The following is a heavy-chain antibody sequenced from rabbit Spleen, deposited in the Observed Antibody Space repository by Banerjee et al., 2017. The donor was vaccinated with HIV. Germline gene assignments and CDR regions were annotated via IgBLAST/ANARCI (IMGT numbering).Heavy chain of an antibody. CDR1: GVSFSFNSY. Sequence: QSLEESGGDLVKPGASLTLTCTASGVSFSFNSYMCWVRQAPGKGLEWIACIDVGSSDYTYYATWAKGRFTISKTSSTTVTLQMTSLTVADTATYFCARVSESSGWGEDLWGPGTLVTVS. CDR3: ARVSESSGWGEDL. CDR2: IDVGSSDYT. V-gene: IGHV1S40*01. D-gene: IGHD4-1*01. J-gene: IGHJ4*01.